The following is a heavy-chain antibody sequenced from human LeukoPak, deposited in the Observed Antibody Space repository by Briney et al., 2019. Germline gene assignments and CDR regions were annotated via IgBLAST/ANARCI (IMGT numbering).Heavy chain of an antibody. CDR3: ARDSVSLGIGNAFDI. Sequence: ASVKVSCKASGYTFTSYAMHWVRQAPGQRLEWMGWINAGNGNTKYSQKFQGRVTITRDTSASTAYMELSSLRSDDTAVYYCARDSVSLGIGNAFDIWGQGTMVTVSS. CDR1: GYTFTSYA. J-gene: IGHJ3*02. CDR2: INAGNGNT. D-gene: IGHD6-13*01. V-gene: IGHV1-3*01.